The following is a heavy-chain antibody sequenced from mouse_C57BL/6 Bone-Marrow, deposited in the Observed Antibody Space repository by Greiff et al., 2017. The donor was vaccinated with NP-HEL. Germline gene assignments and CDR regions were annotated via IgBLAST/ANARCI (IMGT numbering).Heavy chain of an antibody. V-gene: IGHV2-9-1*01. CDR3: ARGYYYGRYAMDY. J-gene: IGHJ4*01. CDR1: GFSLTSYA. D-gene: IGHD1-1*01. Sequence: QLQLKESGPGLVAPSQSLSITCTVSGFSLTSYAISWVRQPPGKGLEWLGVIWTGGGTNYNSALKSRLSISKDNSKSQVFLKMNRLQTDDTARYYCARGYYYGRYAMDYWGQGTSVTVSS. CDR2: IWTGGGT.